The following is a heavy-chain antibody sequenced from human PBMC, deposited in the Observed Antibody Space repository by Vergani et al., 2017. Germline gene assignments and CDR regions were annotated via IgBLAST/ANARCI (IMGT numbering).Heavy chain of an antibody. Sequence: EVQLVESGGGLVQPGGSLRLSCAASGFTFSSYEMNWVRQAPGKGLEWVSYISSSGSTIYYADSVKGRFTISRDNAKNSLFLQMNSLRAENTAVYYCARDRMGRSIAAPRSDYYYYYDMDVWGKGTTVTVSS. CDR1: GFTFSSYE. D-gene: IGHD6-13*01. V-gene: IGHV3-48*03. J-gene: IGHJ6*04. CDR3: ARDRMGRSIAAPRSDYYYYYDMDV. CDR2: ISSSGSTI.